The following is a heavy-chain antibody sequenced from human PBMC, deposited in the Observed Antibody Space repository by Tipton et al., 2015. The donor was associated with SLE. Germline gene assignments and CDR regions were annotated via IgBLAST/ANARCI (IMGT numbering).Heavy chain of an antibody. CDR1: GGSFETYY. V-gene: IGHV4-34*01. J-gene: IGHJ5*01. CDR3: ARGGVEEGLEEGDWFDS. Sequence: AGLVKPSETLSLTCAVYGGSFETYYWTWVRQPPGKGLEWIGEINQAIGTNYNPSLKSRVTISIDTSKGQVSLKLTSVTAADTAVYYCARGGVEEGLEEGDWFDSWGQGTLVTVSS. D-gene: IGHD1-1*01. CDR2: INQAIGT.